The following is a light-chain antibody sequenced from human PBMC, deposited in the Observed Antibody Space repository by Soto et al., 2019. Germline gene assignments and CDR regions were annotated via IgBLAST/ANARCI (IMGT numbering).Light chain of an antibody. CDR3: QSYDSSLIVSKV. Sequence: VLRHPTSVSAAQGQRLTISCSGSSSNLGAGYDVQWYRQFPGTAPKLLIYANSVRPSGVPDRFSGSKSGTSASLAITGLQAEDEADYYCQSYDSSLIVSKVFGTGTKVTVL. CDR2: ANS. V-gene: IGLV1-40*01. CDR1: SSNLGAGYD. J-gene: IGLJ1*01.